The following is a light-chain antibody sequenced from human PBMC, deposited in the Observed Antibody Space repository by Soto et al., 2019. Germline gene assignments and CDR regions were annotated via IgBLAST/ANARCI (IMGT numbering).Light chain of an antibody. V-gene: IGKV3-11*01. CDR3: QQRSNWPT. Sequence: EIVLTQSPGTLSLSPGERATLSCRASQSVSSDLAWYRQKPGQAPRLLIYGASTRATGIPARFSGSGSGTDFTLTIISLEPEDFAVYYCQQRSNWPTFGQGTKVDI. CDR1: QSVSSD. CDR2: GAS. J-gene: IGKJ1*01.